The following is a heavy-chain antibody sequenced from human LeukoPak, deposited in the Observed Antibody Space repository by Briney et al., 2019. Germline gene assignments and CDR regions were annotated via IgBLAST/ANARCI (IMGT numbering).Heavy chain of an antibody. D-gene: IGHD4-11*01. CDR3: ARAVTPSGDYYYYMDV. J-gene: IGHJ6*03. Sequence: GRSLRLSCAASGFTFSSYGMHWVRQAPGKGLEWVAVISYDGSNKYYADSVKGRFTISRDNSKNTLYLQMNSLRAEDTAVYYCARAVTPSGDYYYYMDVWGKGTTVTVSS. CDR1: GFTFSSYG. V-gene: IGHV3-30*03. CDR2: ISYDGSNK.